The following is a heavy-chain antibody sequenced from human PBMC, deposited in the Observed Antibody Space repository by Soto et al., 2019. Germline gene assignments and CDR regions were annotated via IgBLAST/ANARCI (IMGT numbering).Heavy chain of an antibody. V-gene: IGHV5-51*01. CDR3: ARQSRYDFWSAYYLDY. Sequence: EVQLVQSGAEVKKPGESLKISCKGSGYSFTSYWIAWVRQMPGKGLEWMGIIYPSDSDTKYSPSFQGQVTISADKSISTAYLQWSSLKASDTAMYYCARQSRYDFWSAYYLDYWGQGTLVTVSS. CDR2: IYPSDSDT. J-gene: IGHJ4*02. D-gene: IGHD3-3*01. CDR1: GYSFTSYW.